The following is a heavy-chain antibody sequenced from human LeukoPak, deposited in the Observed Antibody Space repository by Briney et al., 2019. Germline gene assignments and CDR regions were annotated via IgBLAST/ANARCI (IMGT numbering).Heavy chain of an antibody. J-gene: IGHJ4*02. CDR3: ARQNSGSYSFDY. D-gene: IGHD1-26*01. Sequence: SETLCLTCTVSGGSISSYYWSWLRQPPGKGLEWIGYIYYSGSTNKDPSLKSRVTISVVTSKNQFSRKLSSVTAEDTAVYYCARQNSGSYSFDYWGQGTLVTVSS. CDR2: IYYSGST. V-gene: IGHV4-59*08. CDR1: GGSISSYY.